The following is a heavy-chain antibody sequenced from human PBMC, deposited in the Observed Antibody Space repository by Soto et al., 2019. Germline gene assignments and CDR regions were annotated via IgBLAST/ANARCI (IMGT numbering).Heavy chain of an antibody. CDR3: AGGSGWLSDS. J-gene: IGHJ5*01. Sequence: VHLXXXGGGLVQPGGSLRLPCEASGLTFGSYWRIWVRQAPGKGLEWVAIIKQDGSEQRYVAFVKGRXXXXXXXXXXXXXXXXXXLXXEDTAVYYCAGGSGWLSDSWX. CDR2: IKQDGSEQ. CDR1: GLTFGSYW. V-gene: IGHV3-7*02. D-gene: IGHD3-3*01.